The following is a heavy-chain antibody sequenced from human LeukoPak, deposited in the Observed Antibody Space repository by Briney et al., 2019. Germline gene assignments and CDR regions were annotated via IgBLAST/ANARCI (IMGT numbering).Heavy chain of an antibody. J-gene: IGHJ4*02. Sequence: GGSLRLSCEASGFTFSSCWMHWVRQAPGKGLVWVSRINSDGSSTSYADSVKGRFAISRDNAKNTLYLQMNSLRAEDTAVYYCARTWELLPDFDYWGQGTLVTVSS. CDR2: INSDGSST. CDR3: ARTWELLPDFDY. CDR1: GFTFSSCW. D-gene: IGHD1-26*01. V-gene: IGHV3-74*01.